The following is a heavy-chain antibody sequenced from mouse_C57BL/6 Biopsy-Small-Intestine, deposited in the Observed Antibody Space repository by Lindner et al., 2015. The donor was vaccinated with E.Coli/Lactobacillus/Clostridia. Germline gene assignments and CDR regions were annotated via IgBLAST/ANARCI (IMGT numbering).Heavy chain of an antibody. Sequence: SVKVSCKASGYTFTGYYMHWVRQAPGQGLEYMGRINPDSGGTNYVQKFQGRVSMTRDTSISTAYMELSWPRSDDTAVYYCARDMGGSYFPDFWGRGTLVTVSS. CDR3: ARDMGGSYFPDF. CDR1: GYTFTGYY. D-gene: IGHD1-1*02. CDR2: INPDSGGT. V-gene: IGHV1-72*04. J-gene: IGHJ4*01.